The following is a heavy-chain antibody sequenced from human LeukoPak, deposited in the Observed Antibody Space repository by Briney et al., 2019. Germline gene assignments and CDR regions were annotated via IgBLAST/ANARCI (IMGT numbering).Heavy chain of an antibody. CDR2: IGSVSGTT. Sequence: PGGSLRLSCAASGFTFSSYAMTWVRQAPGKGLEWVSAIGSVSGTTFYADSVKGRFTISRDNSKNTLYLQMNSLRAEDTAIYYCVKPAGIPWRVYFDFWGQGALVTVSS. CDR1: GFTFSSYA. D-gene: IGHD6-13*01. CDR3: VKPAGIPWRVYFDF. J-gene: IGHJ4*02. V-gene: IGHV3-23*01.